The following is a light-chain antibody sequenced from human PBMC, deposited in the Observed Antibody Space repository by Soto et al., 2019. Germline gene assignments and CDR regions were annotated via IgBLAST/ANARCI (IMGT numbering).Light chain of an antibody. CDR1: QDISTW. J-gene: IGKJ2*01. CDR2: AAS. Sequence: DIQMTQSPSSVSASVGDRVTITCRASQDISTWLAWYQQNPGKAPKLLIYAASSLQSGVPSRFSGSGSGTDFTLTINSLQPEDFATYYCQQAHSFPYTFGHGTKVDIK. V-gene: IGKV1D-12*01. CDR3: QQAHSFPYT.